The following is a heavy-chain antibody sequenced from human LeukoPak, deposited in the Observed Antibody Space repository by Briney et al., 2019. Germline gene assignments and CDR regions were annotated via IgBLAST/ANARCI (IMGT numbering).Heavy chain of an antibody. CDR1: GGSISSYY. V-gene: IGHV4-59*01. CDR2: IYYSGST. CDR3: ASSRNDILTGYNPYAFDI. D-gene: IGHD3-9*01. Sequence: KSSETLCLTCTVSGGSISSYYWSWIRQPPGKGLEWIGYIYYSGSTNYNPSLKSRVTISVDTSKNQFSLKLSSVTAADTAVYYCASSRNDILTGYNPYAFDIWGQGTMVTVSS. J-gene: IGHJ3*02.